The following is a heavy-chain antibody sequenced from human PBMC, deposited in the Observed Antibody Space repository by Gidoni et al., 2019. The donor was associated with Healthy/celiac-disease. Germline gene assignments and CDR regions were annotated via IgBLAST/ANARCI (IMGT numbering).Heavy chain of an antibody. CDR2: IWYDGSNK. J-gene: IGHJ5*02. CDR1: GFTFSSYA. Sequence: QLQLVESGGGVVQPGRCLRLSCTASGFTFSSYAMYWVRQAPGKGLELVAVIWYDGSNKYYADSVKGRFTISRDNSKNTLYLQMNSLRAEDTAVYYCARDLPPYGSGSLNWFDPWGQGTLIHRLL. CDR3: ARDLPPYGSGSLNWFDP. V-gene: IGHV3-33*01. D-gene: IGHD3-10*01.